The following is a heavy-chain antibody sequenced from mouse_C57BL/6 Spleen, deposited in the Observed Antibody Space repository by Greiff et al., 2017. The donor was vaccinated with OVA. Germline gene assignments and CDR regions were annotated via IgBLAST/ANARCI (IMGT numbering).Heavy chain of an antibody. CDR1: GYTFTDYY. J-gene: IGHJ2*01. Sequence: VQLQQSGPVLVKPGASVKMSCKASGYTFTDYYMNWVKQSHGKSLEWIGVINPYNGGTSYNQKFKGKATLTVDKSSSTAYMELNSLTSEDSAVYYCAREVITTVVAHFDYWGQGTTLTVSS. CDR2: INPYNGGT. CDR3: AREVITTVVAHFDY. D-gene: IGHD1-1*01. V-gene: IGHV1-19*01.